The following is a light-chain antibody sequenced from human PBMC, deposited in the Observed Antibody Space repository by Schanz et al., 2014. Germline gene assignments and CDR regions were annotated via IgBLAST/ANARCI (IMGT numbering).Light chain of an antibody. CDR3: QQYYSTPLT. V-gene: IGKV4-1*01. CDR1: QNLLHSSNNRNY. J-gene: IGKJ4*01. Sequence: DIVMTQSPDSLAVSLGERATLTCKSSQNLLHSSNNRNYLAWYQLKPGQPPKLLIYWASTREAGVPDRFSGGGSGTDFTLTISSLQAEDVAVYYCQQYYSTPLTFGGGTKVEIK. CDR2: WAS.